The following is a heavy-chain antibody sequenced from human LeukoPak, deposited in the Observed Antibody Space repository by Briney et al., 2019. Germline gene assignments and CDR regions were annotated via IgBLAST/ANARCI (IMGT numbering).Heavy chain of an antibody. J-gene: IGHJ6*04. Sequence: SETLSLTCAVYGGSFSGYYWSWIRQPPGKGLEWIGEINHSGSTNYNSSLKSRVTISVDTSKNQFSLKLSSVTAADTAVYYCASKIVATIGRWDYYYYGMDVWGKGTTVTVSS. V-gene: IGHV4-34*01. D-gene: IGHD5-12*01. CDR2: INHSGST. CDR3: ASKIVATIGRWDYYYYGMDV. CDR1: GGSFSGYY.